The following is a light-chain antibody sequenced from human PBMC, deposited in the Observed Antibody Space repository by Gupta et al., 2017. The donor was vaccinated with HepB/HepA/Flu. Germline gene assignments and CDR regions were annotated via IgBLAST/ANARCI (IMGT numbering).Light chain of an antibody. V-gene: IGLV2-11*01. J-gene: IGLJ2*01. CDR3: CSYAGSYTFVV. CDR2: DVS. Sequence: QCALTQPRAVSGSPGPSVTIYCTGTSSDVGGYNYVSWYQQHPGKAPKLMIYDVSKRPSGVPDRFSGSKSGNTASLTISGLQAEDEADYYCCSYAGSYTFVVFGGGTKLTVL. CDR1: SSDVGGYNY.